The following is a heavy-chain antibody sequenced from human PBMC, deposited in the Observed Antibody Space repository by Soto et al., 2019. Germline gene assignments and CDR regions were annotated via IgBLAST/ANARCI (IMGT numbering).Heavy chain of an antibody. J-gene: IGHJ3*01. CDR3: ARGDRGGFDL. CDR1: GFTFDYYW. D-gene: IGHD3-10*01. V-gene: IGHV3-74*01. CDR2: VHSDGTTT. Sequence: EVQLVESGGGLVQPGESLRLSCAASGFTFDYYWMHWVRQAPGKGLVWVSRVHSDGTTTTYADSVKGRFTISRDNARNSVSLQMSSLRAEDTAIYYCARGDRGGFDLWGHGTVVTVSS.